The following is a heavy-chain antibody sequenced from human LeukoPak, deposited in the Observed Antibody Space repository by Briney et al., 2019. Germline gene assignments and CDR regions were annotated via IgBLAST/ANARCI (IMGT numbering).Heavy chain of an antibody. J-gene: IGHJ4*02. CDR3: ARETLYCSSTSCYMYYFDY. CDR1: GGSISSYY. D-gene: IGHD2-2*02. Sequence: PSETLSLTCTVSGGSISSYYWSWIRQPAGKGLEWIGRIYTSGSTNYNPSLKNRVTMSVDTSKNQFSLKLSSVTAADTAVYYRARETLYCSSTSCYMYYFDYWGQGTLVTVSS. CDR2: IYTSGST. V-gene: IGHV4-4*07.